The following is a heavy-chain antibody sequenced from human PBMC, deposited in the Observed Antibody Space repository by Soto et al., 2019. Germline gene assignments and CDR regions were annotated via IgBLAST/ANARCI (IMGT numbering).Heavy chain of an antibody. V-gene: IGHV3-30-3*01. CDR2: ISYDGSNK. Sequence: QVQLVESGGGVAQPGRSLRLSCAASGFTFSSYAMHWVRQAPGKGLEWVAVISYDGSNKYYADSVKGRFTISRDNSKNTLYLQMNSLRAEDTAVYYCARDSSSSWYEVDYYYGMDVWGQGTTVTVSS. D-gene: IGHD6-13*01. CDR3: ARDSSSSWYEVDYYYGMDV. J-gene: IGHJ6*02. CDR1: GFTFSSYA.